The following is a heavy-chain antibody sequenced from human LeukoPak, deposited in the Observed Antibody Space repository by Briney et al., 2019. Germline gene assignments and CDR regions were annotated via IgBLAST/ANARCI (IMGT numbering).Heavy chain of an antibody. V-gene: IGHV4-61*02. CDR2: IYTSGST. CDR3: ARDSGWYAWYFDL. D-gene: IGHD6-19*01. CDR1: GGSISSGSYY. J-gene: IGHJ2*01. Sequence: SETLSLTCAVSGGSISSGSYYWSWIRQPAGKGLEWIGRIYTSGSTNYNPSLKSRVTISVDTSKNQFSLKLSSVTAADTAVYYCARDSGWYAWYFDLWGRGTLVTVSS.